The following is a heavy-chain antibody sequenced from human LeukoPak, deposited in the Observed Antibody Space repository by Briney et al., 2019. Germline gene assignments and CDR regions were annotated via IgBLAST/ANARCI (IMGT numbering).Heavy chain of an antibody. V-gene: IGHV3-23*01. Sequence: GGSLRLSCAVSGITLSNYGMSWVRQAPGKGLEWVTGISGSAGGTYYADSVKGRFTISRDNAKNTLYLQLNNLRAEDTAVYFCAKRGVVIRVILVGFYKEAYYFDSWGQGALVTVSS. CDR3: AKRGVVIRVILVGFYKEAYYFDS. D-gene: IGHD3-22*01. J-gene: IGHJ4*02. CDR1: GITLSNYG. CDR2: ISGSAGGT.